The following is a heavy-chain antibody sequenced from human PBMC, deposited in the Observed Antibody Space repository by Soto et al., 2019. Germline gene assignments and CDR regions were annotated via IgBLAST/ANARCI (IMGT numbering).Heavy chain of an antibody. CDR2: IGTAGDT. V-gene: IGHV3-13*01. D-gene: IGHD2-21*02. CDR1: GFTFSSYD. Sequence: EVQLVESGGGLVQPGGSLRLSCAASGFTFSSYDMHWVRQATGKGLEWVSAIGTAGDTYYPGSVKGRFTISRENAKNSLYLQMNSLRAEDTAVYYCARGTCGGDCYSPYPYYYGMDVWGQGTTVTVSS. J-gene: IGHJ6*02. CDR3: ARGTCGGDCYSPYPYYYGMDV.